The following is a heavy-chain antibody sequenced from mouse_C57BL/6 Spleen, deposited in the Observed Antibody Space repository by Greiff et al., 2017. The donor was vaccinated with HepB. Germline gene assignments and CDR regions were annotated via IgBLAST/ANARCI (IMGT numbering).Heavy chain of an antibody. V-gene: IGHV5-6*01. Sequence: EVHLVESGGDLVKPGGSLKLSCAASGFTFSSYGMSWVRQTPDKRLEWVATISSGGSYTYYPDSVKGRFTISRDNAKNTLYLQMSSLKSEDTAMYYCASHLLYAMDYWGQGTSVTVSS. D-gene: IGHD2-1*01. CDR1: GFTFSSYG. CDR3: ASHLLYAMDY. CDR2: ISSGGSYT. J-gene: IGHJ4*01.